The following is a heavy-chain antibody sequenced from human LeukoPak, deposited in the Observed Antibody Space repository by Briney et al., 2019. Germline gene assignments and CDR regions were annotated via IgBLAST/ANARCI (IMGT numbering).Heavy chain of an antibody. Sequence: GGPLRLSCAASGFTFSSYSMNWVRQAPGKGLESVSSISRSSCIYYSDSVKGRFTISRDNAKNSLYLQMNSLRAEDTAVYYCARDEGPHSFDYWGQGTLVTVSS. J-gene: IGHJ4*02. CDR2: ISRSSCI. CDR3: ARDEGPHSFDY. V-gene: IGHV3-21*01. CDR1: GFTFSSYS.